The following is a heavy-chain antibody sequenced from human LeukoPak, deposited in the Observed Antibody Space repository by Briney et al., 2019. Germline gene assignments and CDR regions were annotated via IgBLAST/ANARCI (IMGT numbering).Heavy chain of an antibody. Sequence: ASVNVSCKASGGTFSSYAISWVRQAPGQGLEWMGGIIPIFGTANYAQKFQGRVTSTADESTSTAYMELSSLRSEDTAVYYCARRITMVRGVTTDNWFDPWGQGTLVTVSS. CDR1: GGTFSSYA. D-gene: IGHD3-10*01. V-gene: IGHV1-69*01. CDR2: IIPIFGTA. CDR3: ARRITMVRGVTTDNWFDP. J-gene: IGHJ5*02.